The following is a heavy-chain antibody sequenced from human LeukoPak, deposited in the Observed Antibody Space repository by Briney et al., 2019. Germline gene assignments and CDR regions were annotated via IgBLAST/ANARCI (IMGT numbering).Heavy chain of an antibody. CDR3: AKPRTTGLGWAQYDY. J-gene: IGHJ4*02. D-gene: IGHD2-8*02. Sequence: ASVKVSCKASGGTFSSFAMTWVRQAPGKGLEWVSGFDGNGPNTYYADSVKGRWTISRDNSRNTLYLEMNGLRPEDTAIYYCAKPRTTGLGWAQYDYWGQGSLVTVSS. CDR2: FDGNGPNT. CDR1: GGTFSSFA. V-gene: IGHV3-23*01.